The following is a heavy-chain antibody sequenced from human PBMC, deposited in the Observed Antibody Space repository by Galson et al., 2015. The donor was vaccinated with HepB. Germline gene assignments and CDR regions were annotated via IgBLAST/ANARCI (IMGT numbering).Heavy chain of an antibody. CDR1: GFTFDDYV. V-gene: IGHV3-9*01. Sequence: SLRLSCAAFGFTFDDYVMHWVRQAPGEGLEWVSSISWNSGNIVYADSVKGRFTISRDNAKTSLYLQMNSLRADDTALYYCAKEHSIGWNDYQFYYMDVWGKGTTVTVSS. J-gene: IGHJ6*03. D-gene: IGHD6-19*01. CDR2: ISWNSGNI. CDR3: AKEHSIGWNDYQFYYMDV.